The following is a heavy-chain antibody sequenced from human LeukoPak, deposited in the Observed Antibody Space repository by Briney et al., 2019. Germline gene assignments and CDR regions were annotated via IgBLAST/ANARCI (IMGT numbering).Heavy chain of an antibody. D-gene: IGHD6-13*01. V-gene: IGHV3-64D*06. CDR3: ARLAAAGHSDY. Sequence: PGGSLRLPCSASEFTFGTYAMLWVRQAPGKGLEYVSAISSNGRDTYYAASVRGRFSISRVNSNNTLYLQMSSLRPEDTAMYYCARLAAAGHSDYWGQGSLVAVSS. CDR2: ISSNGRDT. J-gene: IGHJ4*02. CDR1: EFTFGTYA.